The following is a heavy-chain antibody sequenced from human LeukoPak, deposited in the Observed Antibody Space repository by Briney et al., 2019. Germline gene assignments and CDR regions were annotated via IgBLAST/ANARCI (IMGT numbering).Heavy chain of an antibody. Sequence: ASVKVSCKASGYTFTSYGISWVRQAPGQGLEWMGIINPSGGTTSYAQKFQGRVTMTRDTSTSTVYMELSSLRSEDTAVYYCATNRGYDFIDYWGQGTLVTVSS. J-gene: IGHJ4*02. CDR3: ATNRGYDFIDY. CDR2: INPSGGTT. D-gene: IGHD5-12*01. CDR1: GYTFTSYG. V-gene: IGHV1-46*01.